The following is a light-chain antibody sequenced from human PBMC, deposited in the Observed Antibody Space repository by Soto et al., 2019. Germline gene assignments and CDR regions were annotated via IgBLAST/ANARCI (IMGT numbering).Light chain of an antibody. J-gene: IGLJ3*02. V-gene: IGLV1-51*01. CDR1: SSNIGNID. CDR3: GTWDTNLSAGV. CDR2: DNN. Sequence: QSVLTQPPSVSAAPGQKVTISCSGSSSNIGNIDVSWYQQLPGAAPKLLIFDNNKRHSGIPDRFSGSKSGTSATLDITGLQIGDEAEYFCGTWDTNLSAGVFGGGTKLTVL.